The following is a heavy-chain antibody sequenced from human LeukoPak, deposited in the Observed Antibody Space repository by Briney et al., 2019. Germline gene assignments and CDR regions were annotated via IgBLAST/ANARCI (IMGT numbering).Heavy chain of an antibody. CDR2: IYYSGST. J-gene: IGHJ4*02. CDR3: ASQSSTYAYYFDY. Sequence: SETLSLTCTVSGGSISGSSYYWGWIRQPPGKGLEWIGSIYYSGSTYYNPSLKSRVTISVDTSKNQFSLKLSSVTAADTAVYYCASQSSTYAYYFDYWGQGTLVTVSS. CDR1: GGSISGSSYY. D-gene: IGHD2-2*01. V-gene: IGHV4-39*01.